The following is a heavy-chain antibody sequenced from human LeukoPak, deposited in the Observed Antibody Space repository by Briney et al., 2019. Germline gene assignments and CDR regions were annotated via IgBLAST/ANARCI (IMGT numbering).Heavy chain of an antibody. D-gene: IGHD6-19*01. J-gene: IGHJ3*02. CDR1: GGSISSYY. CDR2: IYYSGST. Sequence: PSETLPLTCTVSGGSISSYYWSWIRQPPGKGLEWIGYIYYSGSTNYNPSLKSRVTISVDTSKNQFSLKLSSVTAADTAVYYCARERRAVAGRGAFDIWGQGTMVTVSS. CDR3: ARERRAVAGRGAFDI. V-gene: IGHV4-59*01.